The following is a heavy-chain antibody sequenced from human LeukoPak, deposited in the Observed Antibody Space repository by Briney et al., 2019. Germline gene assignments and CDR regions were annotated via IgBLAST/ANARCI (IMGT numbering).Heavy chain of an antibody. CDR3: AKDVPAAVIVVVNILDY. CDR1: GFTFSSYS. D-gene: IGHD3-22*01. J-gene: IGHJ4*02. Sequence: GGSLRLSCAASGFTFSSYSMNWVRQAPGKGLEWVSYISSSSSTICYADSVKGRFTISRDNAKNSLYLQMNSLRAEDTAVYYCAKDVPAAVIVVVNILDYWGQGTLVTVSS. CDR2: ISSSSSTI. V-gene: IGHV3-48*01.